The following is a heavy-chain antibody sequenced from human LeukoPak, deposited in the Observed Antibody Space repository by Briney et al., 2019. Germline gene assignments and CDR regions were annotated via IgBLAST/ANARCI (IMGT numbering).Heavy chain of an antibody. D-gene: IGHD3-3*01. CDR3: ARGGRGFLEWLPPRSDP. V-gene: IGHV1-18*01. CDR2: ISAYNGNT. CDR1: GYTFTSYG. Sequence: ASVKVSCKASGYTFTSYGISWVRQAPGQGLEWMGWISAYNGNTNYAQKLQGRVTMTTDTSTSTAYMELRSLRSDDTAVYYCARGGRGFLEWLPPRSDPWGQGTLVTVSS. J-gene: IGHJ5*02.